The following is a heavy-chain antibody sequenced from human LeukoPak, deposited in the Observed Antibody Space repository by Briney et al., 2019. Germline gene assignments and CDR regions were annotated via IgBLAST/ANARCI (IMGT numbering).Heavy chain of an antibody. Sequence: PGGSLRLSCAASGLTFSSYAMSWVRQAPGKGLEWVSTITSTGGSTYYADSVKGRFTISRDNSKNTLFLQMSSLRAEDTALYFCAKDIREGIVVVVAATYFDYWGQGTLVTVSS. CDR3: AKDIREGIVVVVAATYFDY. V-gene: IGHV3-23*01. CDR1: GLTFSSYA. CDR2: ITSTGGST. D-gene: IGHD2-15*01. J-gene: IGHJ4*02.